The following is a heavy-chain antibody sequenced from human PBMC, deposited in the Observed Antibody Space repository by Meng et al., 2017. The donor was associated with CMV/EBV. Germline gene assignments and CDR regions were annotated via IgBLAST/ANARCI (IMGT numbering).Heavy chain of an antibody. V-gene: IGHV3-9*01. J-gene: IGHJ4*02. Sequence: GGSLRLSCAASGFTFDAYAMHRVRQAPGKCLEWVSGMSWNSGSIGSADSVKGRFTISRDNAKNPLYLQMNSLRAEETALYYCAKHMREQLGPAINYWGQGTLVTVSS. D-gene: IGHD6-6*01. CDR1: GFTFDAYA. CDR2: MSWNSGSI. CDR3: AKHMREQLGPAINY.